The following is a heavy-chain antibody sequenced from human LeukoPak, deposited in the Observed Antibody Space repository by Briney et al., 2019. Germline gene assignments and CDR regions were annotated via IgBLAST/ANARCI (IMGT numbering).Heavy chain of an antibody. CDR2: TYYRSKWYS. V-gene: IGHV6-1*01. CDR3: VRGGQGDGYSAGEAFDI. Sequence: SQTLSLTCAISGDSVSSNSTACNWIRQSPSRGLEWLGRTYYRSKWYSDHAVSVKSRITIIPDTSKNQFSLQLNSVTPEDTAVYYCVRGGQGDGYSAGEAFDIWGQGTMVTVSS. J-gene: IGHJ3*02. CDR1: GDSVSSNSTA. D-gene: IGHD5-24*01.